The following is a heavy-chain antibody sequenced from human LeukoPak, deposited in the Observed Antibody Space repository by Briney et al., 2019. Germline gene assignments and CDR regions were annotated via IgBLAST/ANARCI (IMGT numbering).Heavy chain of an antibody. D-gene: IGHD6-19*01. Sequence: GASVKVSCKASGGTFSSYAISWVRQAPGQGLEWMGWISAYNGNTNYAQKLQGRVTMTTDTSTSTAYMELRSLRSDDTAVYYCAIFLPKQWLVSHYFDYWGQGTLVTVSS. J-gene: IGHJ4*02. CDR2: ISAYNGNT. V-gene: IGHV1-18*01. CDR3: AIFLPKQWLVSHYFDY. CDR1: GGTFSSYA.